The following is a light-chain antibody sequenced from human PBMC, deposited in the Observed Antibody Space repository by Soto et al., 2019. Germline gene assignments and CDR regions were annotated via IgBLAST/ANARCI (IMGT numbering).Light chain of an antibody. CDR1: SSNIGAGYD. Sequence: QSVLTQPPSVSGAPGQRVTISCTGSSSNIGAGYDVHWYQQLPGTAPKLLIYVNSNRPSGVPDRFSGSKSGASASLAITGLQAEDEADYYCQSYDSSLSGSLFGGGTKLTVL. J-gene: IGLJ2*01. V-gene: IGLV1-40*01. CDR3: QSYDSSLSGSL. CDR2: VNS.